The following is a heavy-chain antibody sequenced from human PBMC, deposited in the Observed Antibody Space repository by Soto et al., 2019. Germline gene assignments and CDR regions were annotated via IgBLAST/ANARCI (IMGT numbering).Heavy chain of an antibody. J-gene: IGHJ4*02. CDR2: IYHGGST. V-gene: IGHV4-38-2*02. CDR3: AREANGSASYWEYFVDY. Sequence: SETLSLTCAVSGYSISSGYYWGWLRQPPGKGLEWIGSIYHGGSTYYNPSLNSRVTLSIDMTNNHVSLILNSVTAADTAVYYCAREANGSASYWEYFVDYWGQGALVTVSS. CDR1: GYSISSGYY. D-gene: IGHD3-10*01.